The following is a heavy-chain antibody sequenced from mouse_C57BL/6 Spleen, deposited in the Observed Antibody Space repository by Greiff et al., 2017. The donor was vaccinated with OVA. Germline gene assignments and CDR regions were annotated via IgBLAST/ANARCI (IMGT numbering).Heavy chain of an antibody. CDR2: IDPSDSYT. D-gene: IGHD2-5*01. J-gene: IGHJ2*01. CDR3: ARRSLYYSNYFDY. V-gene: IGHV1-69*01. Sequence: QVQLQQPGAELVMPGASVKLSCKASGYTFTSYWMHWVKQRPGQGLEWIGEIDPSDSYTNYNQKFKGKSTLTVDKSSSTAYMQLSSLTSEDSAVYYCARRSLYYSNYFDYWGQGTTLTVSS. CDR1: GYTFTSYW.